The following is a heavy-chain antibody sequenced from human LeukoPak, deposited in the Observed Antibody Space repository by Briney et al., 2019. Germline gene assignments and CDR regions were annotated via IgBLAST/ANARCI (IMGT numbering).Heavy chain of an antibody. V-gene: IGHV4-59*12. Sequence: SETLSLTCTVSGGSISSYYWSWIRQPPGKGLEWIGYIYYSGSTNYNPSLKSRVTISVDTSKNQFSLKLSSVTAADTAVYYCARGSASYFFDYWGQGTLVTVSS. CDR1: GGSISSYY. J-gene: IGHJ4*02. D-gene: IGHD6-6*01. CDR2: IYYSGST. CDR3: ARGSASYFFDY.